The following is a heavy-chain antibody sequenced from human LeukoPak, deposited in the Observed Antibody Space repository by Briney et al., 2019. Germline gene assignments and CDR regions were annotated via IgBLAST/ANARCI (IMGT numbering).Heavy chain of an antibody. D-gene: IGHD3-3*01. J-gene: IGHJ4*02. CDR3: TTTHYNFYDLDH. V-gene: IGHV3-15*01. Sequence: ETLSLTCTVSGGSISSYYWSWVRQAPGKGLEWVGHIKTKTDGWTTDYAAPVKGRFTFSRDDSKNTVYLQMNSLKTEDTAVYYCTTTHYNFYDLDHWGQGTLVTVSS. CDR2: IKTKTDGWTT. CDR1: GGSISSYY.